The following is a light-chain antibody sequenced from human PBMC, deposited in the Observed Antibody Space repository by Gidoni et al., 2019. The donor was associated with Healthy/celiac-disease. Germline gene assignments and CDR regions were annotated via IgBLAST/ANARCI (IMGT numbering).Light chain of an antibody. CDR3: QQSYSTPLT. Sequence: DIQMTQSPSSLSASVGDRVTITCRAIQSISSNLNWYQQKPGKAPKLLIYGASSLQSGVPSRFSGSGSGTDFTLTISSLQPEEFATYYCQQSYSTPLTFGGGTKVEIK. J-gene: IGKJ4*01. CDR2: GAS. CDR1: QSISSN. V-gene: IGKV1-39*01.